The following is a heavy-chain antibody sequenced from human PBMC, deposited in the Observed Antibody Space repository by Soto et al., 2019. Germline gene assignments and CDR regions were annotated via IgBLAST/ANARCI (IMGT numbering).Heavy chain of an antibody. J-gene: IGHJ4*02. CDR3: ARAELIVATIVPFDY. V-gene: IGHV4-61*01. CDR1: GGSVSSGSYY. D-gene: IGHD5-12*01. Sequence: QVQLQESGPGLVKPSETLSLTCTVSGGSVSSGSYYWSWIRQPPGKGLEWIGYIYYSGSTNYNPSLKRRVTISVDTSKNQFSLKLSSVTAADTAVYYCARAELIVATIVPFDYWGQGTLVTVSS. CDR2: IYYSGST.